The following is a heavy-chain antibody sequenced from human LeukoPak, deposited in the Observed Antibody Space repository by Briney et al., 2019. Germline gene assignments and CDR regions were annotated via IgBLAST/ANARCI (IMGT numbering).Heavy chain of an antibody. D-gene: IGHD3-22*01. CDR2: MRYDGSNK. V-gene: IGHV3-30*02. J-gene: IGHJ4*02. Sequence: PGGSLRLSCAASGFTFSSYGLHWVRQAPGKGLEWVAFMRYDGSNKYYADSVKGRFTISRDNSKNTLYLQMNSLRAEDTAVYYCAKPGGYYDSSGYFDYWGQGTLVTVSS. CDR3: AKPGGYYDSSGYFDY. CDR1: GFTFSSYG.